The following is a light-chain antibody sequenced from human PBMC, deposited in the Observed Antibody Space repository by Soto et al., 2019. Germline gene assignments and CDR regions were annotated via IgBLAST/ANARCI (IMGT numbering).Light chain of an antibody. Sequence: IVMTQSPGTLSLSPGESATLSCRASKSVXITYLTGYQKKPGQAPSLLTDEASNRANGIPARLSGSGSGADFTRTISSLNPSYSARYYCQQGGKRTRTFGQGTRLEI. CDR2: EAS. V-gene: IGKV3D-20*02. CDR1: KSVXITY. CDR3: QQGGKRTRT. J-gene: IGKJ5*01.